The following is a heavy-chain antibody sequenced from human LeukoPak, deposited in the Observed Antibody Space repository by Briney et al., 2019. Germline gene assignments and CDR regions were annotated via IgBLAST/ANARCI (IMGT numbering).Heavy chain of an antibody. D-gene: IGHD6-6*01. V-gene: IGHV3-23*01. CDR1: GFILSNYG. CDR3: AKSVEYSNYRKFGD. J-gene: IGHJ4*02. CDR2: ISGGGGGT. Sequence: GGSLRLSCRTSGFILSNYGMNWVRQAPGKGPEWVSGISGGGGGTYYADSVKGRFTISRVNSKNTVFLQMDSLRVEDTAVYYCAKSVEYSNYRKFGDWGQGTLVTVSS.